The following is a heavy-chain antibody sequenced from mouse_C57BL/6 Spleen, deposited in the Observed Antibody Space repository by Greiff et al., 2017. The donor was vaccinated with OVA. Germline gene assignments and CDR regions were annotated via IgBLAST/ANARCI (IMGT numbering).Heavy chain of an antibody. CDR1: GYTFTDYY. CDR3: AKVHSNYGAMDY. Sequence: EVQLQQSGPELVKPGASVKISCKASGYTFTDYYMNWVKQSHGKSLEWIGDINPNNGGTSYNQKFKGKATLTVDKSSSTAYMELRSLTSEDSAVYYCAKVHSNYGAMDYWGQGTSVTVSS. V-gene: IGHV1-26*01. CDR2: INPNNGGT. J-gene: IGHJ4*01. D-gene: IGHD2-5*01.